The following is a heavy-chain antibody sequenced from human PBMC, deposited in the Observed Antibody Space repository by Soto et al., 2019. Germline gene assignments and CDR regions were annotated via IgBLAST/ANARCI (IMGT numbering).Heavy chain of an antibody. V-gene: IGHV3-23*01. Sequence: GGSLRLSCAASGFTFSRYAMSWVRQAPGKGLEWVSAISGSGGSTYYADSVKGRFTISRDNSKNTLYLQMNSLRAEDTAVYYCAKSFFAGCSSTSCLGNYFDYWGQGTLVTVSS. CDR2: ISGSGGST. J-gene: IGHJ4*02. CDR3: AKSFFAGCSSTSCLGNYFDY. D-gene: IGHD2-2*01. CDR1: GFTFSRYA.